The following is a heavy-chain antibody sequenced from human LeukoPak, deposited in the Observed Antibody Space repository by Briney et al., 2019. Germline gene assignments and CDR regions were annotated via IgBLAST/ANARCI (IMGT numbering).Heavy chain of an antibody. J-gene: IGHJ3*02. CDR3: AKDQQWLVPNDAFGI. Sequence: PGRSLRLSCAASGFTFSSYGMHWVRQAPGKGLEWVAVISYDGSNKYYADSVKGRFTISRDNSKNTLYLQMNSLRAEDTAVYYCAKDQQWLVPNDAFGIWGQGTMVTVSS. D-gene: IGHD6-19*01. CDR2: ISYDGSNK. CDR1: GFTFSSYG. V-gene: IGHV3-30*18.